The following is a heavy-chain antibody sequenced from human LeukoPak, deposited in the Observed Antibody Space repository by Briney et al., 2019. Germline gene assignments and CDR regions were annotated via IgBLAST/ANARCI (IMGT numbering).Heavy chain of an antibody. CDR2: INPNSGNT. D-gene: IGHD3-10*01. J-gene: IGHJ4*02. V-gene: IGHV1-8*01. CDR3: ARGLMYYYGSGSYYNGGEIDY. CDR1: GYTFTSYD. Sequence: GASVKVSCKASGYTFTSYDINWVRQATGQGLEWMGWINPNSGNTGYAQKFQGRVTMTRNTSISTAYMELSSLRSEDTAVYYCARGLMYYYGSGSYYNGGEIDYWGQGTLVTVSS.